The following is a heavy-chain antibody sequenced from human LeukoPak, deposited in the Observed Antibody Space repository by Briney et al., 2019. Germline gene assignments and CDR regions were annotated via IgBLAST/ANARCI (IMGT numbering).Heavy chain of an antibody. CDR1: GFTFSSYA. CDR2: ISYDGSNK. V-gene: IGHV3-30*04. J-gene: IGHJ4*02. Sequence: PGGSLRLSCAASGFTFSSYAMLWVRQAPGKGLEWVAVISYDGSNKYYADSVKGRFTISRDNSKNTLYLQMNSLRAEDTAVYYCAREDGDQYYFDYWGQGTLVTVSS. CDR3: AREDGDQYYFDY. D-gene: IGHD4-17*01.